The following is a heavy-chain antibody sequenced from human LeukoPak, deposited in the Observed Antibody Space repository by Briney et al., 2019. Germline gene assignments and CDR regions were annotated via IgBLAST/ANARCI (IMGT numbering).Heavy chain of an antibody. CDR2: IYSGGST. V-gene: IGHV3-66*01. D-gene: IGHD1-26*01. CDR3: ARDRSGSYWAAFDI. Sequence: PGGSLRLSCAASGFTVSSNYMSWVRQAPGKGLERVSVIYSGGSTYYADSVKGRFTISRDNSKNTLYLQMNSLRAEDTAVYYCARDRSGSYWAAFDIWGQGTMVTVSS. CDR1: GFTVSSNY. J-gene: IGHJ3*02.